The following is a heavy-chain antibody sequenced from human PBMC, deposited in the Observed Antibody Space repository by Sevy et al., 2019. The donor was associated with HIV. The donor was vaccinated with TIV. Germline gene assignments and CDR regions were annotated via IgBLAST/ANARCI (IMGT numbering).Heavy chain of an antibody. CDR1: GFTFSSYG. CDR3: AREAYVDTAMAHFEY. D-gene: IGHD5-18*01. V-gene: IGHV3-33*01. J-gene: IGHJ4*01. Sequence: GGSLRLSCAASGFTFSSYGMHWVRQAPGKGLEWVAVIWYDGSNKYYADSVKGRFTISRDNSKNTLYLQMNSLRAEDTAVYYSAREAYVDTAMAHFEYWGHGTLVTVSS. CDR2: IWYDGSNK.